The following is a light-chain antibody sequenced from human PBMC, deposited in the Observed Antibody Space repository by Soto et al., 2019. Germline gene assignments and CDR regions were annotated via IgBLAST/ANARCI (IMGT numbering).Light chain of an antibody. CDR1: SSDVGGYNY. CDR3: SSYTSSSTLPGV. V-gene: IGLV2-14*01. Sequence: QSALTQPASVSGSPGQSITISCTGTSSDVGGYNYVSWYQQHPGKAPKLMIYEVSNRPSGVSNRFSGSKSGNTASLTISGLQAEDEADYYCSSYTSSSTLPGVFGGGTKVTV. J-gene: IGLJ2*01. CDR2: EVS.